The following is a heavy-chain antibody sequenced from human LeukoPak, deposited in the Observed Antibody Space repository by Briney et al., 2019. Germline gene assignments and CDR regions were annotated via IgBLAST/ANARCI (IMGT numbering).Heavy chain of an antibody. D-gene: IGHD3-22*01. CDR2: IKQGGSET. Sequence: GGSLRLSCAASGFTFSKNWMNWVRQAPGKGLEWVAIIKQGGSETYYVDSVKGRFTISRDNARNSLYLQMNSLRAEDTAVYYCAVGSGFLPPHWGQGTLVTVSS. V-gene: IGHV3-7*01. CDR3: AVGSGFLPPH. J-gene: IGHJ4*02. CDR1: GFTFSKNW.